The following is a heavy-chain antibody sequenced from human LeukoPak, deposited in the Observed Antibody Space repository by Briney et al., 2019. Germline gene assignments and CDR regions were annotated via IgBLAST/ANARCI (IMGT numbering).Heavy chain of an antibody. Sequence: SVKVSCKASRGTFSSYAISWVRQAPRQGLEWMGGIIPIFGTANYAQKFQGRVTITADESTSTAYMELSSLRSEDTAVYYCARAENYDILTGSDYYYYGMDVWGKGTTVTVSS. D-gene: IGHD3-9*01. V-gene: IGHV1-69*13. CDR2: IIPIFGTA. J-gene: IGHJ6*04. CDR1: RGTFSSYA. CDR3: ARAENYDILTGSDYYYYGMDV.